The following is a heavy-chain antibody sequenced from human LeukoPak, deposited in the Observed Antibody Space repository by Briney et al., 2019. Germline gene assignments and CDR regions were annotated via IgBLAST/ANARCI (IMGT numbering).Heavy chain of an antibody. D-gene: IGHD2-15*01. CDR2: IYYSGST. J-gene: IGHJ4*02. V-gene: IGHV4-59*08. Sequence: SETLPLTCTVSGGSISSYYWSWFRQPPGKGLEWIGYIYYSGSTNYNPSLKSRVTISVDTSKNQFSLKLSSVTAADTAVYYCARHYYYCSGGSCSSSVFDYWGQGTLVTVSS. CDR3: ARHYYYCSGGSCSSSVFDY. CDR1: GGSISSYY.